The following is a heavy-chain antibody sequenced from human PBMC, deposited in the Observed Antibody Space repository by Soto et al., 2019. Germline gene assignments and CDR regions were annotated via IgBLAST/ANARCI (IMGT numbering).Heavy chain of an antibody. D-gene: IGHD4-17*01. V-gene: IGHV1-8*01. J-gene: IGHJ4*02. CDR2: MNPNSGNT. CDR3: ARVTRRVTVTQIDY. Sequence: ASVKVSCKASGYTFTSYDINWVRQATGQGLEWMGWMNPNSGNTGYAQKFQGRVTMTRNTSISTAYMELGSLRSEDTAVYYCARVTRRVTVTQIDYWGQGTLVTVSS. CDR1: GYTFTSYD.